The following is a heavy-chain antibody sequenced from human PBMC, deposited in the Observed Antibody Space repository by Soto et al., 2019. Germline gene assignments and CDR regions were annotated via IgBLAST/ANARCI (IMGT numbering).Heavy chain of an antibody. CDR1: GFTFSSYA. CDR3: AVGSGYGQWYY. CDR2: ISGGGGST. Sequence: EVQLLESGGGLVQPGGSLRISCAASGFTFSSYAMNWVRQAPGKGLEWVSGISGGGGSTYYGDSVKGRFTISRDNSKNTLYLQLNGLRAEDTAVYYCAVGSGYGQWYYWGQGTLVTVSS. D-gene: IGHD5-12*01. J-gene: IGHJ4*02. V-gene: IGHV3-23*01.